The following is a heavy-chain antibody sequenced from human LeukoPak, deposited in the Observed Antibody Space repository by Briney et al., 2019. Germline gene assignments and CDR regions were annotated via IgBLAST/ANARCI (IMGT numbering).Heavy chain of an antibody. J-gene: IGHJ4*02. D-gene: IGHD1-7*01. CDR2: IYSAGSGDNT. CDR3: AVYNWNSKRDLDY. V-gene: IGHV3-53*01. CDR1: GFTVSSNH. Sequence: GGSLRLSCAASGFTVSSNHMSWVRQAPGKGLEWVSVIYSAGSGDNTDYADSVKGRFTISRDNAKNSLYLQMNSLRAEDTAVYYCAVYNWNSKRDLDYWGQGTLVTVSS.